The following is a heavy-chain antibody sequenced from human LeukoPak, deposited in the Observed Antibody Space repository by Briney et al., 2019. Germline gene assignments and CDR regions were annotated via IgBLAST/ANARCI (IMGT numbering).Heavy chain of an antibody. V-gene: IGHV1-69*13. Sequence: ASVKVSCKASGGTFSSYAISWVRQAPGQGLEWMGGIIPIFGTANYAQKFQGRVTITADESTSTAYMELRSLRSDDTAVYYCARAGAAAGTINWFDPWGQGTLVTVSS. CDR2: IIPIFGTA. J-gene: IGHJ5*02. CDR1: GGTFSSYA. CDR3: ARAGAAAGTINWFDP. D-gene: IGHD6-13*01.